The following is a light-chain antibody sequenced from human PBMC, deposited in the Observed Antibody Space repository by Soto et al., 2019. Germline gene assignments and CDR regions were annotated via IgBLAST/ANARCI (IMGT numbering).Light chain of an antibody. CDR1: ESISSL. V-gene: IGKV1-39*01. J-gene: IGKJ5*01. CDR3: QQSYSTPIP. CDR2: XXX. Sequence: IQVTQSPSSLSASIGDRVTITCRASESISSLLKWYQQKPGKXXXXXXXXXXXXXXGVXXTFRGSGSGTDFTLTLSSLQPEEFATYYCQQSYSTPIPFGQGTRLEIK.